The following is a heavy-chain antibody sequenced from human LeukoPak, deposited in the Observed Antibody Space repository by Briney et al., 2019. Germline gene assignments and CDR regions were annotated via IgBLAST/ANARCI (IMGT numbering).Heavy chain of an antibody. Sequence: ASVKVSCKASGYTFTGYYIHWVRQAPGQGLEWMGLINPTGGSTGYAQKFQGRVTMTRDMSTSTDYMELSSLRVEDTAVYYCARLDASRREGYNSNYFDYWGQGTLVTVSS. CDR3: ARLDASRREGYNSNYFDY. D-gene: IGHD5-24*01. V-gene: IGHV1-46*01. CDR1: GYTFTGYY. J-gene: IGHJ4*02. CDR2: INPTGGST.